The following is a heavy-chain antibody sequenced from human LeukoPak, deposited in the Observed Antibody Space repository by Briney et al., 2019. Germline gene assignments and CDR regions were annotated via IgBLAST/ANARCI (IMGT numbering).Heavy chain of an antibody. CDR2: ISWNSGSI. Sequence: GRSLRLSCAASGFTFDDYAMHWVRQAPGKGLEWVSGISWNSGSIGYADSVKGRFTISRDNAKNSLYLQMNSLRAEDTALYYCAKASMVRGTAYNWFDPWGQGTLVTVSS. V-gene: IGHV3-9*01. CDR1: GFTFDDYA. J-gene: IGHJ5*02. CDR3: AKASMVRGTAYNWFDP. D-gene: IGHD3-10*01.